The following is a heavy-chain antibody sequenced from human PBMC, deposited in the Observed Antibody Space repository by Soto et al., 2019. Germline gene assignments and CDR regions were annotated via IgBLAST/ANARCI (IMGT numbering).Heavy chain of an antibody. CDR2: ASPDGSST. CDR1: GFTFSNFW. Sequence: GGSLRLSCAASGFTFSNFWVHWVRQAPGEGLVWVSRASPDGSSTSYADSVKGRFTISRDNAKNMLYMEMNSLRAEDTAVYYCASHGSEDYFGFDPWGQGTLVTVSS. CDR3: ASHGSEDYFGFDP. J-gene: IGHJ5*02. D-gene: IGHD5-12*01. V-gene: IGHV3-74*01.